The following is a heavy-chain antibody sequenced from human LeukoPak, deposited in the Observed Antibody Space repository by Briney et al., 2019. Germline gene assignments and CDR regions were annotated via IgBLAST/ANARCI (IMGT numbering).Heavy chain of an antibody. J-gene: IGHJ4*02. Sequence: SVKVSCKASGGTFSSYAISWVRQAPGQGLEWMGGIIPTFGTANYAQKFQGRVTITADKSTSTAYMELSSLRSEDTAVYYCARESPPSVTPLSPFDYWGQGTLVTVSS. CDR1: GGTFSSYA. D-gene: IGHD4-17*01. V-gene: IGHV1-69*06. CDR2: IIPTFGTA. CDR3: ARESPPSVTPLSPFDY.